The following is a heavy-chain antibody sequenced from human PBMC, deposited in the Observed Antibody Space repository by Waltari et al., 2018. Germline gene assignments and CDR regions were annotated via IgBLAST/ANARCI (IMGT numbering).Heavy chain of an antibody. J-gene: IGHJ4*02. CDR3: GDFTAFDC. CDR2: IKANRKGGTT. V-gene: IGHV3-15*01. CDR1: GFTFNTAW. D-gene: IGHD2-8*02. Sequence: EVQLVESGGGLVKPGGSLRLSCVGSGFTFNTAWMHWVRQAPGEGLEWVGRIKANRKGGTTVYAAPVKGRFTIARDDSKNTVYLQMNSLKTEDTGVYYCGDFTAFDCWGQGSLVTVSS.